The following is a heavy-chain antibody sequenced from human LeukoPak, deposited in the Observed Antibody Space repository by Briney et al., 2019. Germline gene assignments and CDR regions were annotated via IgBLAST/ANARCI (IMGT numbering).Heavy chain of an antibody. CDR1: GVRVSNNY. CDR3: IRDSTTFRFGY. CDR2: IYGDGIT. V-gene: IGHV3-66*01. Sequence: GGSLRLSCAASGVRVSNNYMSWVRQALGKGLEWVSLIYGDGITYYTDSVKGRFTISRDNSKNTLYLQMNSLRDDDTATYYCIRDSTTFRFGYWGQGTLVTVSS. D-gene: IGHD4-11*01. J-gene: IGHJ4*02.